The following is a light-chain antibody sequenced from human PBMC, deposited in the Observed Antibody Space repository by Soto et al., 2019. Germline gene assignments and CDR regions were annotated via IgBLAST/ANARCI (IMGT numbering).Light chain of an antibody. CDR3: YSYTSGHTYV. J-gene: IGLJ1*01. CDR2: DVS. V-gene: IGLV2-14*03. CDR1: SSDVGGYNY. Sequence: QSARTQPASVSGSPGQSITISCTGTSSDVGGYNYVSWYQHHPGKVPQLMIYDVSNRPSGVSNRFSGSKSGNTASLTISGLQADDEAHYYCYSYTSGHTYVFGTGTKVTVL.